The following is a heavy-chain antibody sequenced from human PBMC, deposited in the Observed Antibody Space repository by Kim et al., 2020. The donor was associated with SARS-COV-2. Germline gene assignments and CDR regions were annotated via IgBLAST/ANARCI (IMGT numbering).Heavy chain of an antibody. Sequence: GGSLRLSCAASGFTFSSYSMNWVRQAPGKGLEWVSSISSSSSYIYYADSVKGRFTISRDNAKNSLYLQMNSLRAEDTAVYYCATFQSVVTLGLTRGPDYYGMDVWGQGTTVTVSS. J-gene: IGHJ6*02. CDR3: ATFQSVVTLGLTRGPDYYGMDV. CDR2: ISSSSSYI. D-gene: IGHD2-21*02. V-gene: IGHV3-21*04. CDR1: GFTFSSYS.